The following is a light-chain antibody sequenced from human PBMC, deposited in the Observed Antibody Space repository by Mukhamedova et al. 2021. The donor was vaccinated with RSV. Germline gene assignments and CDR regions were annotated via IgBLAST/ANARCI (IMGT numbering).Light chain of an antibody. V-gene: IGKV1-13*02. CDR3: QHFSSYPLS. J-gene: IGKJ3*01. CDR2: DVS. Sequence: WYQRRVHGKPPKLLIYDVSNLDRGVPSRFSGSGSGTEFTLTISSLQPEDFGFCYCQHFSSYPLSFGPGTKVDV.